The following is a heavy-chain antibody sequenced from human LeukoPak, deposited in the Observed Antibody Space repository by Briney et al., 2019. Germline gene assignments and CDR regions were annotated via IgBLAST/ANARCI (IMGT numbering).Heavy chain of an antibody. D-gene: IGHD1-26*01. CDR1: DGSISSYY. CDR3: ARHETGGTYPLKY. J-gene: IGHJ4*02. CDR2: IYYSRST. V-gene: IGHV4-59*08. Sequence: SETLSLTCTVSDGSISSYYWSWIRQPPGKALESIGYIYYSRSTSYNPPLKSRVTMSVDTSKNQFSLKLSSVTAADTAVYYCARHETGGTYPLKYWGQGILVTVSS.